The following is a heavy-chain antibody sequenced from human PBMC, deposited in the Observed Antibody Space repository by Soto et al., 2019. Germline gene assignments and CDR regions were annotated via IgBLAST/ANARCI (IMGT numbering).Heavy chain of an antibody. V-gene: IGHV4-30-4*01. CDR1: GGSISSGDYY. J-gene: IGHJ4*02. CDR2: IYYSGST. Sequence: SETLSLTCTVSGGSISSGDYYWSWIRQPPGKGLEWIGYIYYSGSTYYNPSLKSRVTISVDTSKNQFSLKLSSVTAADTAAYYCARGPLIAVLSNCDQGTLGTVST. CDR3: ARGPLIAVLSN. D-gene: IGHD6-19*01.